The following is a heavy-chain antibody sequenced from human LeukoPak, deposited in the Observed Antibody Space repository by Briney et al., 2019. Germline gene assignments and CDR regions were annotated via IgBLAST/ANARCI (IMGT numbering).Heavy chain of an antibody. Sequence: QSGGSLRLSCAASGFTFSSYAMNWVRKAPGKGQEWVSGISGSGGSTYYADSVKGRFTISRDNSKNTLYLQMNSLRAEDTAVYYCASSRDGTMIVVVTDAFDIWGQGTMVTVSS. D-gene: IGHD3-22*01. CDR2: ISGSGGST. CDR1: GFTFSSYA. V-gene: IGHV3-23*01. J-gene: IGHJ3*02. CDR3: ASSRDGTMIVVVTDAFDI.